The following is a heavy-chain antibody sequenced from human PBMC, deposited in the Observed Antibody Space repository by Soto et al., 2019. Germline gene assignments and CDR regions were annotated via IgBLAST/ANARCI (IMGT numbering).Heavy chain of an antibody. V-gene: IGHV3-30-3*01. J-gene: IGHJ6*02. CDR1: GFTFSDYA. D-gene: IGHD3-10*01. Sequence: QVHLVESGGGVVHPGRSLRLSCTASGFTFSDYAIHWVRQAPGKGLEWVAVISFDGSNRYFADSVKGRFTISRDNSKNTLYLQMNSLRAEDTPLYYSARDSFITMVRGGHFYFYGLDVWGQGTTVIVSS. CDR3: ARDSFITMVRGGHFYFYGLDV. CDR2: ISFDGSNR.